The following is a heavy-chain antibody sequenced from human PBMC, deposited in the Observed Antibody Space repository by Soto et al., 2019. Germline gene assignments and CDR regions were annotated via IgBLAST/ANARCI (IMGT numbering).Heavy chain of an antibody. Sequence: GGSLRLPCAASGFTLSNYGMNWVRQSPGKGLEWVSYISGSSSTIFYADSVKGRFTISRDNARNSLSLQMNSLRHEDTAVYYCASAPSRTRPLDYWGRGTLVTVSS. D-gene: IGHD2-2*01. CDR2: ISGSSSTI. CDR1: GFTLSNYG. V-gene: IGHV3-48*02. J-gene: IGHJ4*02. CDR3: ASAPSRTRPLDY.